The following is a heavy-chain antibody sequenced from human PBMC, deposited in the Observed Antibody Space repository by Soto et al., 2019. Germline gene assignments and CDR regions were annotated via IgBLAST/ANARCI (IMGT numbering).Heavy chain of an antibody. D-gene: IGHD3-9*01. CDR3: ARGYYDILTGYYFSDY. Sequence: GASVKVSCKASGYTFTSCDINWVRQATGQGLEWMGWMNPNSGNTGYAQKFQGRVTMTRNTSISTAYMELSSLRSEDTAVYYCARGYYDILTGYYFSDYWGQGTLVTVSS. J-gene: IGHJ4*02. CDR1: GYTFTSCD. V-gene: IGHV1-8*01. CDR2: MNPNSGNT.